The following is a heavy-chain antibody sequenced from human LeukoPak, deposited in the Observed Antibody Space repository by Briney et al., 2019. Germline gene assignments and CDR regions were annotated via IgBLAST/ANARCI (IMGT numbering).Heavy chain of an antibody. Sequence: SETLSLTCTVSGGSISSSSYYWGWIRQPPGKGLEWIGSIYYSGTTNYSPSLKSRVTISVDTSKNQFSLKLSSVTAADTAVYYCARGVISIAAAGSFDYWGQGTLVTVSS. CDR3: ARGVISIAAAGSFDY. V-gene: IGHV4-39*07. D-gene: IGHD6-13*01. CDR2: IYYSGTT. J-gene: IGHJ4*02. CDR1: GGSISSSSYY.